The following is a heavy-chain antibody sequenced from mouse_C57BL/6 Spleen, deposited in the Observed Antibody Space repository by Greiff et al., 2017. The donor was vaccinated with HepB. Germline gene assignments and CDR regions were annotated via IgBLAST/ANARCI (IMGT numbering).Heavy chain of an antibody. J-gene: IGHJ2*01. CDR1: GYAFSSYW. Sequence: VQLQQSGAELVKPGASVKISCKASGYAFSSYWMNWVKQRPGKGLEWIGQIYPGDGDTNYNGKFKGKATLTADKSSSTAYMQLSSLTSEDSAVYFCARGLDGGDFDYWGQGTTLTVSS. V-gene: IGHV1-80*01. D-gene: IGHD4-1*01. CDR3: ARGLDGGDFDY. CDR2: IYPGDGDT.